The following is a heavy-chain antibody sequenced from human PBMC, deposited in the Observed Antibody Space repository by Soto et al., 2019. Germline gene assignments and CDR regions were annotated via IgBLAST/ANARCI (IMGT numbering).Heavy chain of an antibody. CDR1: VGSFGGYY. V-gene: IGHV4-34*01. Sequence: SETLSLTCTVYVGSFGGYYWSWIRQPPGKGLEWIGEINHSGSTNYNPSLKSRVTISVDTSKNQFSLKLSSVTAADTAVYYCARGSGGGSYYGSFYYYYGMDVWGQGTTVTVSS. CDR3: ARGSGGGSYYGSFYYYYGMDV. J-gene: IGHJ6*02. D-gene: IGHD1-26*01. CDR2: INHSGST.